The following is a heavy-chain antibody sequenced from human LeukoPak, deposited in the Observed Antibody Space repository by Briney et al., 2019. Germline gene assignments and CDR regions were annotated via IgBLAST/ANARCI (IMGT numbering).Heavy chain of an antibody. CDR2: IYTTEST. CDR1: GGYIGSYY. D-gene: IGHD4-17*01. J-gene: IGHJ6*03. Sequence: PSETLSLTCTVSGGYIGSYYWSWIRQPAGQGLEWIGRIYTTESTNYNPSLKSRVTMSVDMSTNQLSLKLSSVTAADTAVYYCARQGDYGDPSRSIYYMDVWGKGTTVTVSS. V-gene: IGHV4-4*07. CDR3: ARQGDYGDPSRSIYYMDV.